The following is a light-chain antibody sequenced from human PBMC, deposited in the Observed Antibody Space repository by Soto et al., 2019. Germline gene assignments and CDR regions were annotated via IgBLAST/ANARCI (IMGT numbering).Light chain of an antibody. V-gene: IGLV2-14*03. Sequence: QSALTQPASVSGSPGQSITISCTGTSSDVGGYDHVSWYQQHPGKAPKLIIYDVTVRPSGISPRFSGSKSDNTASLAASGLQPEDEADYYCSSYTNKDTLLFGGGTKLTVL. CDR3: SSYTNKDTLL. J-gene: IGLJ3*02. CDR1: SSDVGGYDH. CDR2: DVT.